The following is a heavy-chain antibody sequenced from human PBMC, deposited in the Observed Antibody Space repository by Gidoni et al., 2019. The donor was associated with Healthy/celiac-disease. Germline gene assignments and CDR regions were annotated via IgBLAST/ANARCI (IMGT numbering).Heavy chain of an antibody. J-gene: IGHJ4*02. D-gene: IGHD2-15*01. CDR3: ARVPKNEHGYCSGGSCYPFDY. CDR1: GYTFTSYY. CDR2: INPSGGST. V-gene: IGHV1-46*03. Sequence: VQLVQSGAEVKKPGASVKVSCKASGYTFTSYYMHWVRQAPGQGLEWMGIINPSGGSTSYAQKFQGRVTMTRDTSTSTVYMELSSLRSEDTAVYYCARVPKNEHGYCSGGSCYPFDYWGQGTLVTVSS.